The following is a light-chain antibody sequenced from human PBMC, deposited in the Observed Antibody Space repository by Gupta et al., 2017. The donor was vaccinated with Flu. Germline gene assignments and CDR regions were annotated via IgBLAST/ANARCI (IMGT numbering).Light chain of an antibody. V-gene: IGKV3-20*01. CDR3: QQDGHSCYT. Sequence: EIVLTQSPGTLSLSAGERATLSCRASQSISSNYLAWYQHKAGQAPRLLIYGASSRATDIPDRFSGSGSGTDFTLTISRLEPEDFAVYYCQQDGHSCYTFGQGSKLQIK. CDR2: GAS. J-gene: IGKJ2*01. CDR1: QSISSNY.